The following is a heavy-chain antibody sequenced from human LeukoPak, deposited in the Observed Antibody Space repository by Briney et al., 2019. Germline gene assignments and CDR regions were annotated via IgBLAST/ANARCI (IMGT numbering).Heavy chain of an antibody. CDR2: INSDGSST. D-gene: IGHD4-17*01. Sequence: PGGSLRLSCAASGFTFSSYWMHWVRQAPGKGLVWVSRINSDGSSTTYADSVKGRFTISRDNAKNTLYLQMRSLRAEDTAIYYCAHPSTPDYGGLDYWGQGTLVTVSS. J-gene: IGHJ4*02. CDR1: GFTFSSYW. CDR3: AHPSTPDYGGLDY. V-gene: IGHV3-74*01.